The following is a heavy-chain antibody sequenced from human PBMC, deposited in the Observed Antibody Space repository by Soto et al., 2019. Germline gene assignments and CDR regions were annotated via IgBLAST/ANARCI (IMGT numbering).Heavy chain of an antibody. D-gene: IGHD3-22*01. J-gene: IGHJ6*02. V-gene: IGHV1-69*13. CDR1: GGTFSSYA. Sequence: SVKVSCKASGGTFSSYAISWVRQAPGQGLEWMGGIIPIFGTANYAQKFQGRVTITADESTSTAYMELSSLRSEDTAVYYCARGYYDSSGLAYYGMDVWGQGTTVTGS. CDR2: IIPIFGTA. CDR3: ARGYYDSSGLAYYGMDV.